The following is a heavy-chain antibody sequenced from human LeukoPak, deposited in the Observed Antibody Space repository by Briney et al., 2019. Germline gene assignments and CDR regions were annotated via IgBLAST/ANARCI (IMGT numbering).Heavy chain of an antibody. J-gene: IGHJ6*04. CDR2: IYHSGST. D-gene: IGHD2-15*01. Sequence: SETLSLTCTVSGGSISSGGYYWSWIRQPPGKGLEWIGYIYHSGSTYYNPSLKSRVTISVDRSKNQFSLKLSSVTAADTAVYYCARVSVVGGQDVWGKGTTVTVSS. CDR1: GGSISSGGYY. CDR3: ARVSVVGGQDV. V-gene: IGHV4-30-2*01.